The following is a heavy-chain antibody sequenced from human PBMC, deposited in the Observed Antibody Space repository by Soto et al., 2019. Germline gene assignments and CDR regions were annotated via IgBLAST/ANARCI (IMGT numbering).Heavy chain of an antibody. V-gene: IGHV1-69*04. D-gene: IGHD2-2*01. Sequence: SVKVSCKASGGTFSSYTISWVRQAPGQGLEWMGRIIPILGIANYAQKFQGRVTITADKSTSTAYMELSSLRSEDTAVYYCARDRCSSTSCYGGGYNWFDPWGQGTLVTVSS. CDR1: GGTFSSYT. J-gene: IGHJ5*02. CDR3: ARDRCSSTSCYGGGYNWFDP. CDR2: IIPILGIA.